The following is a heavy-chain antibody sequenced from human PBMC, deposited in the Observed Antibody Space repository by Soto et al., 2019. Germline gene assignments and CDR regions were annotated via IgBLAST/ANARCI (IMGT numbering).Heavy chain of an antibody. V-gene: IGHV3-33*05. CDR3: GRDEGRAILGVDHDAYFYS. CDR1: GFTFSRYG. CDR2: MSYDGSNE. J-gene: IGHJ4*02. D-gene: IGHD3-3*01. Sequence: QVHLVESGGGVVQPGGSLRLSCVGSGFTFSRYGVHWVRQAPGKGLEWVAFMSYDGSNEFYADSVKGRFTVSRDNSKNTLFLQMNSLTAEDTAVYSSGRDEGRAILGVDHDAYFYSWGQRTLVTVTS.